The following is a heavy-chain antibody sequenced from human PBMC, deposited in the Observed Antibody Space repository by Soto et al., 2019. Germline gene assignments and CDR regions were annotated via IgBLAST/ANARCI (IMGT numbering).Heavy chain of an antibody. CDR2: INAGNGNT. Sequence: ASVNVSCKSSGYTFTSYSIHWVRQAPGQRLEWMGWINAGNGNTKYSQKFQGGVTITRDTSASTAYMELSSLRSEDTAVYYCARQYSSSFPYYYYGMDVWGQGTTVTVSS. V-gene: IGHV1-3*01. CDR1: GYTFTSYS. D-gene: IGHD6-6*01. J-gene: IGHJ6*02. CDR3: ARQYSSSFPYYYYGMDV.